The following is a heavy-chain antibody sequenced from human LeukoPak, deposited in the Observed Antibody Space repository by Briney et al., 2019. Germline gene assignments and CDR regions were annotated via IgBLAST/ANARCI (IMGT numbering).Heavy chain of an antibody. J-gene: IGHJ4*02. CDR3: ARDRVGAFFDY. D-gene: IGHD1-26*01. CDR1: GYDFTNYY. CDR2: INPNPHEDIT. Sequence: ASVKVSCKASGYDFTNYYVHWVRQAPGQGLEWMGTINPNPHEDITTYAQKFQDRVTMTKDPAMSTVYMVLSSLTSEDTAVYYCARDRVGAFFDYWGQGTLVTVSS. V-gene: IGHV1-46*01.